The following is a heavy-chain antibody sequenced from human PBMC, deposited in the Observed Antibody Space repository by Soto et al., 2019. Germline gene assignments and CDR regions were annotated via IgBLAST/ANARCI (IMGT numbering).Heavy chain of an antibody. CDR3: ARDIVVVPAASRRGMDV. V-gene: IGHV3-30-3*01. CDR1: GFTFSSYA. Sequence: GWSLRLSCAASGFTFSSYAMHWVRQAPGKGLEWVAVISYDGSNKYYADSVKGRFTISRDNSKNTLYLQMNSLRAEDTAVYYCARDIVVVPAASRRGMDVWGQGTKVTVS. J-gene: IGHJ6*02. D-gene: IGHD2-2*01. CDR2: ISYDGSNK.